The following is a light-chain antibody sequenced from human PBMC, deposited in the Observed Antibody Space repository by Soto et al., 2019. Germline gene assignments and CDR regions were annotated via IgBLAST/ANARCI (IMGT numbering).Light chain of an antibody. CDR2: GAS. J-gene: IGKJ4*01. CDR1: QSVSSN. V-gene: IGKV3D-15*01. CDR3: QRFNRWPLS. Sequence: EIMMTQSPATLSVSPGERATFSCRASQSVSSNLAWYQQKPGQAPRLLIYGASSRATGIPDRFSGSGSGTDFTLTIASLQSEDFGVYYCQRFNRWPLSFGGGTKVDVK.